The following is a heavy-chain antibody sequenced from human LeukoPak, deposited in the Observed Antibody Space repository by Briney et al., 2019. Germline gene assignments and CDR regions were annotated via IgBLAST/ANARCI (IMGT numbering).Heavy chain of an antibody. V-gene: IGHV1-69*13. CDR2: IIPIFGTA. J-gene: IGHJ4*02. CDR1: GGTFSSYA. D-gene: IGHD3-16*01. Sequence: ASVKVSCKASGGTFSSYAISWVRQAPGQGLEWMGGIIPIFGTANYAQKFQGRVTITADESTSTAYMELSSLRSDDTAVYYCASAHTYYFHYWRQETLVPVSS. CDR3: ASAHTYYFHY.